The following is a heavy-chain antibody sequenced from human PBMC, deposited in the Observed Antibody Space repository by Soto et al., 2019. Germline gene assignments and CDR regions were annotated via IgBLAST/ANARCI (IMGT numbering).Heavy chain of an antibody. J-gene: IGHJ4*02. D-gene: IGHD2-15*01. CDR2: ISGSGGST. Sequence: EVQLLESGGGLVQPGGSLRLSCAASGFTCSSYAMSWVHQAPGKGLEWVSAISGSGGSTYYADSVKGRFTISRDNSKNTLYLQMNSLRAEDTAVYYCAKDGDIVVVVAATRGYDYWGQGTLVTVSS. CDR1: GFTCSSYA. CDR3: AKDGDIVVVVAATRGYDY. V-gene: IGHV3-23*01.